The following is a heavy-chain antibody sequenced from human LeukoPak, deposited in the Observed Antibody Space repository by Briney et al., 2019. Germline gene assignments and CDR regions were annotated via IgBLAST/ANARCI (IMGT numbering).Heavy chain of an antibody. CDR3: ARRTNLYNWNDGRDWFDP. Sequence: GESLKISCKGSGYSFTSYWIGWVRQMPGKGLEWMGIIYPGDSDTRYSPSFQGQVTISADKSISTAYLQWSSLKASDTAMYYCARRTNLYNWNDGRDWFDPWGQGTLVTVSS. J-gene: IGHJ5*02. V-gene: IGHV5-51*01. D-gene: IGHD1-1*01. CDR2: IYPGDSDT. CDR1: GYSFTSYW.